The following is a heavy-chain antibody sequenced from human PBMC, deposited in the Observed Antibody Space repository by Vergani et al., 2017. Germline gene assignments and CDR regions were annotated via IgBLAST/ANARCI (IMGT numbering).Heavy chain of an antibody. D-gene: IGHD3-22*01. CDR2: ISYDGSNK. J-gene: IGHJ5*02. CDR1: GFTFSSYS. CDR3: ASNLVVGDSSGNH. Sequence: VQLVESGGGLVKPGGSLRLSCAASGFTFSSYSMNWVRQAPGKGLEWVAVISYDGSNKYYADSVKGRFTISRDNSKNTLYLQMNSLRAEDTAVYYCASNLVVGDSSGNHWGQGTLVTVSS. V-gene: IGHV3-30*03.